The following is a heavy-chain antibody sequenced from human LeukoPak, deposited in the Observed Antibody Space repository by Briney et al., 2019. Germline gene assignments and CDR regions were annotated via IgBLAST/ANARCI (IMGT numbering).Heavy chain of an antibody. D-gene: IGHD6-19*01. J-gene: IGHJ5*02. CDR3: ARDSSGWYDH. V-gene: IGHV3-33*01. CDR2: IWYDGSDK. Sequence: GGSLRLSCAASGFTFSIYGMHWVRQAPGKGLEWVAVIWYDGSDKYHADSVKGRFTISRDNFKNTLYLQMNSLGAEDTAVYYCARDSSGWYDHWGQGTLVTVSS. CDR1: GFTFSIYG.